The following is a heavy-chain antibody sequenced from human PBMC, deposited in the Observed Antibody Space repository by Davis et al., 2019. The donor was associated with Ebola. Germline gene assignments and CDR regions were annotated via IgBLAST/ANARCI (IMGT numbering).Heavy chain of an antibody. CDR2: ISYDGSNK. CDR1: GFTFSSYA. Sequence: GESLKISCAASGFTFSSYAMHWVRQAPGKGLEWVAVISYDGSNKYYADSVKGRFTISRDNSKNTLYLQMNSLRAEDTAVYYCARDPSTFGSGWYRALGSYFDYWGQGTLVTVSS. D-gene: IGHD6-19*01. CDR3: ARDPSTFGSGWYRALGSYFDY. J-gene: IGHJ4*02. V-gene: IGHV3-30-3*01.